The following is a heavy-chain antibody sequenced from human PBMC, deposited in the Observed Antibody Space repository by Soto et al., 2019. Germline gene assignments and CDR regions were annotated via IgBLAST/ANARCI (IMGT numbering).Heavy chain of an antibody. J-gene: IGHJ5*02. CDR3: AKDLLVSPYSSSWWARTPGVGREFDP. D-gene: IGHD6-13*01. CDR2: ISGSGGST. CDR1: GFTFSSYA. V-gene: IGHV3-23*01. Sequence: GGSLRLSCAASGFTFSSYAMSWVRQAPGKGLEWVSAISGSGGSTYYADSVKGRFTISRDNSKNTLYLQMNSLRAEDTAVYYCAKDLLVSPYSSSWWARTPGVGREFDPWGQGTLVTVSS.